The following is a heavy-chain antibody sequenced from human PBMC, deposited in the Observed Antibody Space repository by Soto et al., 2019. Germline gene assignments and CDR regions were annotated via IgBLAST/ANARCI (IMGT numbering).Heavy chain of an antibody. D-gene: IGHD3-10*01. J-gene: IGHJ4*02. V-gene: IGHV3-66*01. CDR2: IYSGGTT. CDR3: ASGASGNYR. CDR1: GFPVSSNY. Sequence: EVQLVESGGGLVQPGGSLRLSCAASGFPVSSNYMSWVRQAPGKGLEWVSNIYSGGTTSYADSVKGRFTISRDNSKNTLFLQMNSLRDDDTAVYYCASGASGNYRWGQGTLVTVSS.